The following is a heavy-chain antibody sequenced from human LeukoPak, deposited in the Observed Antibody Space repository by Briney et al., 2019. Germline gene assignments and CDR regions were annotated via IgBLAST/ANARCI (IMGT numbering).Heavy chain of an antibody. CDR2: IYHSGST. D-gene: IGHD3-10*01. V-gene: IGHV4-30-2*01. CDR3: ARGSMVRGVTFDY. J-gene: IGHJ4*02. CDR1: GGSISSGGYS. Sequence: SETLSLTCAVSGGSISSGGYSWSWIRQPPGKGLEWIGYIYHSGSTYYNPSLKSRVTISVDRSKNQFSLKLSSVTAADTAVYYCARGSMVRGVTFDYWGQGTPVTVSS.